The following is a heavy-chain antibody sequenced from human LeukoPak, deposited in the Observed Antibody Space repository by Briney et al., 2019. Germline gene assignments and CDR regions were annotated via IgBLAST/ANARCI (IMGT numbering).Heavy chain of an antibody. CDR1: GGSVSSGSYY. J-gene: IGHJ6*02. D-gene: IGHD5-12*01. CDR3: VRDLVATIDHYYYGMDV. V-gene: IGHV4-61*01. CDR2: IYNSVRT. Sequence: SETLSLTCIVSGGSVSSGSYYWSWIRQPPGKGLEWIGYIYNSVRTNYNPSLKSRVTISVDTSKNQLSLKLSSVTAADTAMYFCVRDLVATIDHYYYGMDVWGQGTTVTVSS.